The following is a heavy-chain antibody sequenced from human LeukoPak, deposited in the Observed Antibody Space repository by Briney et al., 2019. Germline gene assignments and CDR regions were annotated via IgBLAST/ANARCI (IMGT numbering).Heavy chain of an antibody. J-gene: IGHJ1*01. CDR2: ISGSGVST. CDR3: AKEAYCSSTSCYRRYFQH. D-gene: IGHD2-2*01. CDR1: GFTFSSYA. V-gene: IGHV3-23*01. Sequence: PGGSLRLSCAASGFTFSSYAMNWVRQAPGKGLEWVSGISGSGVSTYYADSVKGRFTISRDNAKNTLYLQMNSLRAEDTAVYYCAKEAYCSSTSCYRRYFQHWGQGTLVTVSS.